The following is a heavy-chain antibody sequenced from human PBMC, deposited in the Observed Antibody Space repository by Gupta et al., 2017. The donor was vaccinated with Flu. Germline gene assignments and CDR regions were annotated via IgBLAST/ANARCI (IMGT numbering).Heavy chain of an antibody. CDR3: AKDLSDCSSTSCYPALDY. J-gene: IGHJ4*02. Sequence: MSWVSQAPGKGLEWVSAMSGSVGSTYYADSVKGRFTISRDNSKNTLYLQMNSMRAEDTAVYYCAKDLSDCSSTSCYPALDYWGQGTLVTVSS. CDR2: MSGSVGST. V-gene: IGHV3-23*01. D-gene: IGHD2-2*01.